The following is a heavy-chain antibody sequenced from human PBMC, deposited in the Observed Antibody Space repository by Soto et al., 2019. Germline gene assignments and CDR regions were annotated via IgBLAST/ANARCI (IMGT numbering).Heavy chain of an antibody. V-gene: IGHV4-61*01. J-gene: IGHJ4*02. D-gene: IGHD6-13*01. CDR2: IYYSGST. Sequence: QVQLQESGPGLVKPSETLSLTCTVSGGSVSSGSYYWSWIRQPPGKGLEWIGYIYYSGSTNYNPSLKSRVTISVDTSKNQFSLKLSSMTAADTAVYYCVRGDSSCWYQMADWGQGTLVTVSS. CDR3: VRGDSSCWYQMAD. CDR1: GGSVSSGSYY.